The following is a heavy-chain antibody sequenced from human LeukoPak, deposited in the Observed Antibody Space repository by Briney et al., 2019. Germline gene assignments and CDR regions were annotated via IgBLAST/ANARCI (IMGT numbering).Heavy chain of an antibody. V-gene: IGHV4-31*03. D-gene: IGHD3-10*01. CDR1: GGSISSGGYY. J-gene: IGHJ5*02. CDR3: ARASFYGSGSYNNWFDP. Sequence: SETLSFTCTVSGGSISSGGYYWSWIRQHPGKGLEWIGYIYYSGSTYYNPSLKSRVTISVDTSKNQFSLKLSSVTAADTAVYYCARASFYGSGSYNNWFDPWGQGTLVTVSS. CDR2: IYYSGST.